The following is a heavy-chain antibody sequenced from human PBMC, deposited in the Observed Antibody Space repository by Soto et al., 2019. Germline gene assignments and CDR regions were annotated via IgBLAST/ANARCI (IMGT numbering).Heavy chain of an antibody. Sequence: GASVKVSCKASGYTFSDNHMHWVRQAPGQGLEWIGWINPKSGATKFVQRFQGRVTMSRDTAISTAYMELSRLTSDDTAVYFCARGGIVGVTALNTWGQGTLVTAPQ. CDR3: ARGGIVGVTALNT. CDR2: INPKSGAT. J-gene: IGHJ5*02. V-gene: IGHV1-2*02. CDR1: GYTFSDNH. D-gene: IGHD3-10*01.